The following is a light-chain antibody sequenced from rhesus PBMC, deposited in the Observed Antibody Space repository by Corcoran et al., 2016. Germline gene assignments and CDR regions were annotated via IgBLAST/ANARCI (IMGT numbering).Light chain of an antibody. Sequence: EIVMTQSPATLSLSPGERATLSCRASQSVSSYVAWYQQKPEQAPRLRIYGASSRATGIPDRSSGSGSGTDFTLIISSLEPEDVGLYYCQQYNNWNSFGQGTKVEIK. CDR3: QQYNNWNS. J-gene: IGKJ2*01. CDR2: GAS. CDR1: QSVSSY. V-gene: IGKV3S9*01.